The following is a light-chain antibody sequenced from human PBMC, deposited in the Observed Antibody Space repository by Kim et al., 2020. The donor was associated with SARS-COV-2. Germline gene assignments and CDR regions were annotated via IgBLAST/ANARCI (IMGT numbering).Light chain of an antibody. V-gene: IGKV3D-20*01. CDR3: QHYGSSPLT. Sequence: SPGERATLACGASQSVSGNYLAWYQPKPGLAPRLLIYGSSTRATGIPDRFSGSGSGTDFTLTISRLEPEDFAVYYCQHYGSSPLTFGGGTKVEIK. J-gene: IGKJ4*01. CDR1: QSVSGNY. CDR2: GSS.